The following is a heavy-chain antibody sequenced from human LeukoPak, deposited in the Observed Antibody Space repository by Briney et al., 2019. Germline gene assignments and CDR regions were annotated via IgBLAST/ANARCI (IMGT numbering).Heavy chain of an antibody. D-gene: IGHD2-21*02. CDR2: IIPILGIA. Sequence: GASVKVSCKASGXXLXSXAXXXVXXAPXXXXEWMGRIIPILGIANYAQKFQGRVTITADKSTSTAYMELSSLRSEDTAVYYCATGGNSDYWGQGTLVTVSS. CDR1: GXXLXSXA. CDR3: ATGGNSDY. V-gene: IGHV1-69*04. J-gene: IGHJ4*02.